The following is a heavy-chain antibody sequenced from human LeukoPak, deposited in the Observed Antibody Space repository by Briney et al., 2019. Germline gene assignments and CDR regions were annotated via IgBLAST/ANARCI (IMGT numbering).Heavy chain of an antibody. CDR1: GDSIRSNPYY. Sequence: PSETLSLTCTVSGDSIRSNPYYWGWIRQPPGKGLEWIGSIYYRGSTYYNSSLKSRVTISVDTSKNQLSLRLSSVTAADTAVYFCASPFPSGIKIPNAFDIWGQGTMVTVSS. J-gene: IGHJ3*02. V-gene: IGHV4-39*01. D-gene: IGHD3-10*01. CDR3: ASPFPSGIKIPNAFDI. CDR2: IYYRGST.